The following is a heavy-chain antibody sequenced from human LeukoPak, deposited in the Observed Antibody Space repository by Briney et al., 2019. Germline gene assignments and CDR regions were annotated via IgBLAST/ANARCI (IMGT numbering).Heavy chain of an antibody. J-gene: IGHJ4*02. CDR1: GYSISSGYY. Sequence: PSETLSLTCAVSGYSISSGYYWGWIRQPPGKGLEWFGSIYHSGSTYYNPSLKSRVTISVDTSKNQFSLKLSSVTAADTAVYYCARGDYDILTGYYFWGQGTLVTVSS. V-gene: IGHV4-38-2*01. D-gene: IGHD3-9*01. CDR2: IYHSGST. CDR3: ARGDYDILTGYYF.